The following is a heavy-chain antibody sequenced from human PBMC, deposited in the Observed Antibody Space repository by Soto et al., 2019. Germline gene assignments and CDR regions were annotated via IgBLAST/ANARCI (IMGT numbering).Heavy chain of an antibody. J-gene: IGHJ6*02. CDR2: ISGSGGST. CDR1: GFTFSSYA. V-gene: IGHV3-23*01. CDR3: AKWVGHSGSYRGGGYYYYYGMDV. D-gene: IGHD1-26*01. Sequence: GGSLRLSCAASGFTFSSYAMSWVRQAPGKGLEWVSAISGSGGSTYYADSVKGRFTISRDNSKNTLYLQMNSLGAVDTAVYYCAKWVGHSGSYRGGGYYYYYGMDVWGQGTTVTVSS.